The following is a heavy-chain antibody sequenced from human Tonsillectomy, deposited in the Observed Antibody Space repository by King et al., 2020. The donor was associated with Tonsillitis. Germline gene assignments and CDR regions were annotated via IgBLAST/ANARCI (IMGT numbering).Heavy chain of an antibody. V-gene: IGHV4-34*01. J-gene: IGHJ4*02. Sequence: VQLQQWGAGLLKPSETLSLTCAVYGGSFSDYYWSWIRQPPGKGLEWIGEINHSGSTNYNPSLKSRVTISVDTSKNQFSLKLNSVTAADTAVYDCAEGRTKSAARGLRNSYYFDYWGQGTLVTVSS. CDR3: AEGRTKSAARGLRNSYYFDY. CDR1: GGSFSDYY. D-gene: IGHD6-6*01. CDR2: INHSGST.